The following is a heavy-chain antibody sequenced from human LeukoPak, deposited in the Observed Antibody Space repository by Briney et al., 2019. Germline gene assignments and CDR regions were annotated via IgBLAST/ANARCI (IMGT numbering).Heavy chain of an antibody. CDR2: IIPIFGTA. D-gene: IGHD3-22*01. CDR3: ARDRIYYDSSGYYTLYYFDY. J-gene: IGHJ4*02. Sequence: SVKVSCKASGGTFSSYAIGWVRQAPGQGLEWMGGIIPIFGTANYAQKFQGRVTITADESTSTAYMELSSLRSEDTAVYYCARDRIYYDSSGYYTLYYFDYWGQGTLVTVSS. CDR1: GGTFSSYA. V-gene: IGHV1-69*13.